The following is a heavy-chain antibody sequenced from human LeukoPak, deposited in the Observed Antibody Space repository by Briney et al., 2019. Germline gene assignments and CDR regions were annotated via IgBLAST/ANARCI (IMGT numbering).Heavy chain of an antibody. J-gene: IGHJ4*02. V-gene: IGHV3-23*01. CDR1: GFTFSSYA. CDR3: AKDQQGYCSSTSCSLFDY. D-gene: IGHD2-2*01. Sequence: GGSLRLSCAASGFTFSSYAMHWVRQAPGKGLEWVSAISGSGGSTYYADSVKGRFTISRDNSKNTLYLQMNRLRAEDTAVYYCAKDQQGYCSSTSCSLFDYWGQGTLVTVSS. CDR2: ISGSGGST.